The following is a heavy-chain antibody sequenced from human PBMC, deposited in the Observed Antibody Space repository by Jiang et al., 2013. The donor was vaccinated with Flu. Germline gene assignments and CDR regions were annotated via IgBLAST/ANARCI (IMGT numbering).Heavy chain of an antibody. CDR1: GGTFSSYA. CDR3: ASSYYDSSGWGY. D-gene: IGHD3-22*01. Sequence: SGGTFSSYAISWVRQAPGQGLEWMGGIIPIFGTANYAQKFQGRVTITADESTSTAYMELSSLRSEDTAVYYCASSYYDSSGWGYWGQGTLVTVSS. CDR2: IIPIFGTA. J-gene: IGHJ4*02. V-gene: IGHV1-69*01.